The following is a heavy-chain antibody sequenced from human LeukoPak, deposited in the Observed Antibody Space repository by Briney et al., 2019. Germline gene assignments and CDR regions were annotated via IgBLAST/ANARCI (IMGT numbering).Heavy chain of an antibody. Sequence: GGSLRLSCAASGFTFSDYYMSWIRQAPGKGLEWVSAISGSGGSTYYADSVKGRFTISRDNSKNTLYLQMNSLRAEDTAVYYCAKGSKAAAGSRPYNWFDPWGQGTLVTVSS. CDR3: AKGSKAAAGSRPYNWFDP. CDR1: GFTFSDYY. J-gene: IGHJ5*02. D-gene: IGHD6-13*01. CDR2: ISGSGGST. V-gene: IGHV3-23*01.